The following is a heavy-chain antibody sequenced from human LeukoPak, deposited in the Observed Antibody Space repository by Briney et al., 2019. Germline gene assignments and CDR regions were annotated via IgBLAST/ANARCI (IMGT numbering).Heavy chain of an antibody. J-gene: IGHJ4*02. CDR3: ARDWGDCSSTSCYTHLGY. V-gene: IGHV1-69*04. Sequence: GASVKVSCKASGGTFISYAISWVRQAPGQGLEWMGRIVPILGIANYAQKFQGRVTITADKSTSTAYMELSSLRSEDTAVYYCARDWGDCSSTSCYTHLGYWGQGTLVTVSS. CDR1: GGTFISYA. D-gene: IGHD2-2*02. CDR2: IVPILGIA.